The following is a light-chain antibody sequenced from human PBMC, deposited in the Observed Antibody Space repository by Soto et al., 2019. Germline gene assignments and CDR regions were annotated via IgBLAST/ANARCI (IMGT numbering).Light chain of an antibody. V-gene: IGKV3-15*01. J-gene: IGKJ2*01. CDR3: QQYHIWPLYT. Sequence: EIVMTQSPATLSVSPGESATLSCRASQSVGSNLAWYRHKPGQAPRLLISGASTRATGLPARFNVSGSGTEFTLTISSLQSEDFALYFCQQYHIWPLYTFGQGTKLEIK. CDR1: QSVGSN. CDR2: GAS.